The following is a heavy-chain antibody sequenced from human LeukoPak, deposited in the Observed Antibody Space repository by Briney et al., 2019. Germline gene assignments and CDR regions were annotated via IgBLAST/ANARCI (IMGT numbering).Heavy chain of an antibody. CDR2: MNPNSGNT. J-gene: IGHJ6*03. CDR1: GYTLTSYD. CDR3: ARGIRDDYMDV. Sequence: ASVKVSCKTSGYTLTSYDINWVRQATGQGLEWMGWMNPNSGNTGYAQKFQGRVTMTRNTSISTAYMELSSLRSEGTAVYYCARGIRDDYMDVWGKGTTVTVSS. D-gene: IGHD3-10*01. V-gene: IGHV1-8*01.